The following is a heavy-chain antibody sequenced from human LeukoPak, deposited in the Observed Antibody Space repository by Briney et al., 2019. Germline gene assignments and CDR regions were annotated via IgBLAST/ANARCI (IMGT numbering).Heavy chain of an antibody. J-gene: IGHJ4*02. CDR3: ARVRGYDTSDYDY. CDR1: GFTFSSYW. D-gene: IGHD3-22*01. Sequence: PGGSLRLSCAASGFTFSSYWMHWVRHVPGKGPVWVSRINSAGTSTSYADSVKGRFTISRDNAKNTLFLQMNSLRAEDTAVYYCARVRGYDTSDYDYWGQGTLVTVSS. V-gene: IGHV3-74*01. CDR2: INSAGTST.